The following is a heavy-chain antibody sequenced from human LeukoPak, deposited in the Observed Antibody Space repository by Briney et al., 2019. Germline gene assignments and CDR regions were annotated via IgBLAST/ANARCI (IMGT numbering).Heavy chain of an antibody. V-gene: IGHV4-59*08. CDR3: ARCSRGTSVGMDV. D-gene: IGHD1-1*01. Sequence: PSETLSLTCSVSGGSISNYYWTWIRQPPGKGLEWIGYIYYSGNTNYNPSLKSRVTISLDTFKNQLSLKLTSVTAADTAVYYYARCSRGTSVGMDVWGQGTTVTVSS. CDR2: IYYSGNT. CDR1: GGSISNYY. J-gene: IGHJ6*02.